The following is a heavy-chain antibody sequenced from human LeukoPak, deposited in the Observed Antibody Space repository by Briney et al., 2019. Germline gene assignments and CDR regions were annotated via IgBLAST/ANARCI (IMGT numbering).Heavy chain of an antibody. CDR3: ARRAGAYSHPYDY. Sequence: GGSLRLSCTVSGFTVSSNSMSWVRQAPGKGLEWVTFIYSDNTHYSDSVKGRFTISRDNSKNTLYLQMNSLRAEDTAVYYCARRAGAYSHPYDYWGQGTLVTVPS. D-gene: IGHD4/OR15-4a*01. CDR2: IYSDNT. V-gene: IGHV3-53*01. CDR1: GFTVSSNS. J-gene: IGHJ4*02.